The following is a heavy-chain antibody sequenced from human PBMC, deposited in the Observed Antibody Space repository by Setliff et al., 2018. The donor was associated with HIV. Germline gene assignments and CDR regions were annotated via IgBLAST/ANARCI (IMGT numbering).Heavy chain of an antibody. CDR3: ARVQYDSSGYYLGSSNYYYYHMDV. J-gene: IGHJ6*03. Sequence: PGGSLRLSCAASGFMFSSYWMSWVRQAPGKGLEWVANVKQDGGERYYVDSVKGRFTISRDNAKNSLYLQMNSLRAEDTAVYYCARVQYDSSGYYLGSSNYYYYHMDVWGKGTTVTVSS. CDR2: VKQDGGER. V-gene: IGHV3-7*03. D-gene: IGHD3-22*01. CDR1: GFMFSSYW.